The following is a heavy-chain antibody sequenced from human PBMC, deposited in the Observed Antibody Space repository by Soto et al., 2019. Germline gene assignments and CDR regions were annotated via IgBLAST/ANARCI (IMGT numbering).Heavy chain of an antibody. CDR2: INHSGST. CDR1: GGSFSGYY. CDR3: ARGVLVSGDLRFLVCLELRALYSSYMDV. J-gene: IGHJ6*03. D-gene: IGHD3-3*01. Sequence: SETLSLTCAVYGGSFSGYYWSWIRQPPGKGLEWIGEINHSGSTNYNPSLKSRVTISVDTSKNQFSLKLSSVTAADTAVYYCARGVLVSGDLRFLVCLELRALYSSYMDVWGKGTTVTVSS. V-gene: IGHV4-34*01.